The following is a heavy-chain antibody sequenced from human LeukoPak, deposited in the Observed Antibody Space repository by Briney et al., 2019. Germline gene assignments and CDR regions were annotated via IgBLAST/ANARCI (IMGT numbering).Heavy chain of an antibody. Sequence: GGSLRLSCAASGFTFDDYDMSWVRQAPGKGLEWVSNINWKGGSIGYADSVKGRFIISRDNAKNSLYVQMNSLRAEDTAVYYCARLRGLYSDTNRYQTALDCWGQGTLVTVSS. V-gene: IGHV3-20*04. CDR3: ARLRGLYSDTNRYQTALDC. CDR1: GFTFDDYD. J-gene: IGHJ4*02. D-gene: IGHD1-26*01. CDR2: INWKGGSI.